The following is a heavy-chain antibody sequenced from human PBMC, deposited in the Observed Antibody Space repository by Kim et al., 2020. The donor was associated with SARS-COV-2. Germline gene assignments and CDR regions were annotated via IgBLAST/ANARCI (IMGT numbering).Heavy chain of an antibody. D-gene: IGHD4-4*01. Sequence: SETLSLTCAVSGGSISSSNWWSWVRQPPGKGLEWIGEIYHSGSTNYNPSLKSRVTISVDKSKNQFSLKLSSVTAADTAVYYCARVEGMTTVTTHPTPYYYYGMDVWGQGTTVTVSS. CDR2: IYHSGST. CDR1: GGSISSSNW. V-gene: IGHV4-4*02. CDR3: ARVEGMTTVTTHPTPYYYYGMDV. J-gene: IGHJ6*02.